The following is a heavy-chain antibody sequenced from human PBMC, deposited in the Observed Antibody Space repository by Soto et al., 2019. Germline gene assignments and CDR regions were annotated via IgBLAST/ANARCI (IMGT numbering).Heavy chain of an antibody. CDR2: IYYSGST. CDR1: GYSISSRNW. V-gene: IGHV4-28*01. Sequence: QVQLQESGPGLVKPSDTLALPCAFSGYSISSRNWWGWIRQPPGKGLEWLGYIYYSGSTYYNASLKGRVTMSVDTSKIQFSLQLSSVTAVDTAVYYCARTLQDYGMDVWGQGTTVTVSS. CDR3: ARTLQDYGMDV. J-gene: IGHJ6*02.